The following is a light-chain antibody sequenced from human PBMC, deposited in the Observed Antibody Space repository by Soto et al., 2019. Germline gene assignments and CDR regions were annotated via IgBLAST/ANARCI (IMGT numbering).Light chain of an antibody. J-gene: IGKJ1*01. V-gene: IGKV3-15*01. CDR2: EAS. CDR3: QHSRT. Sequence: EIVMTQSPATVSVSPGEGATLSCRASLSIGNNLAWYQQKPGQAPRLLIYEASTRASGIPARFRGSGSGTEFTLTISSLQSEDFAVYYCQHSRTFGHGTKV. CDR1: LSIGNN.